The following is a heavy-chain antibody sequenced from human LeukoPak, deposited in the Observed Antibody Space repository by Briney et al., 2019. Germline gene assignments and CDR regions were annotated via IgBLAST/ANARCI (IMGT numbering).Heavy chain of an antibody. CDR1: GGTFSSYA. CDR3: ARVPGELLRGAFVY. V-gene: IGHV1-69*05. CDR2: IILIFGTA. Sequence: SVKVSYKASGGTFSSYAISWVRQAPGQGLEWMGGIILIFGTANYAQKFQGRVTITTDESTSTAYMELSSLRSEDTAVYYCARVPGELLRGAFVYWGQGTLVTVSS. J-gene: IGHJ4*02. D-gene: IGHD1-26*01.